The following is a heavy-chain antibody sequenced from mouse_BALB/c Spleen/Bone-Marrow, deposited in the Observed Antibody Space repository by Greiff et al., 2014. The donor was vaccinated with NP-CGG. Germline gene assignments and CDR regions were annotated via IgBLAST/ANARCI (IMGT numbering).Heavy chain of an antibody. CDR3: TRWVYYGSSYFDY. CDR2: IDPENGNT. Sequence: DVKLVESGAEFVRPGALVKLSCNASGFNIKDYYMHWVKQRPERGLEWIGWIDPENGNTIYDPKFPGKASITADTPSNTAYLQLSSLTSEDTAVYYCTRWVYYGSSYFDYWGQGTTLTVSS. D-gene: IGHD1-1*01. CDR1: GFNIKDYY. V-gene: IGHV14-1*02. J-gene: IGHJ2*01.